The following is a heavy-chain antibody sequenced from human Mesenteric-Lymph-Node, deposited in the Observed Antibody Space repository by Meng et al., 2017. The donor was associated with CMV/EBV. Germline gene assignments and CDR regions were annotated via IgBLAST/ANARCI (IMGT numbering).Heavy chain of an antibody. CDR3: AVLSSYGGNPHYGMDV. Sequence: GESLKISCAASGFTFSSYAMHWVRQAPGKGLEWVAVISYDGSNKYYADSVKGRFTISRDNSKNTLYLQMNSLRAEDTAVYYCAVLSSYGGNPHYGMDVWGQGTTVTVSS. J-gene: IGHJ6*02. V-gene: IGHV3-30-3*01. D-gene: IGHD4-23*01. CDR1: GFTFSSYA. CDR2: ISYDGSNK.